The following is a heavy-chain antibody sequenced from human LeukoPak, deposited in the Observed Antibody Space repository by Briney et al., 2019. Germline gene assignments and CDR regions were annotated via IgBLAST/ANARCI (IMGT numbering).Heavy chain of an antibody. V-gene: IGHV1-8*01. Sequence: ASVKVSCKASGYTFTSYDIDWVRQTTGQGLEWMGWMNPNSGNTGYAQKFQGRVTMTRSTSISTAYMELSSLRSEDTAVYYCVGSGVDYWGQGTLVTVSS. CDR3: VGSGVDY. CDR2: MNPNSGNT. D-gene: IGHD3-10*01. J-gene: IGHJ4*02. CDR1: GYTFTSYD.